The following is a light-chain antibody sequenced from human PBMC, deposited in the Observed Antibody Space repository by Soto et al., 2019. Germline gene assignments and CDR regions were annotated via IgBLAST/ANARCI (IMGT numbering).Light chain of an antibody. CDR1: QSVSSN. CDR3: QQYNNWPRT. CDR2: GAS. V-gene: IGKV3-15*01. J-gene: IGKJ1*01. Sequence: EIVMTQSPATLSVSPGERATLSCRASQSVSSNLAWYKQKPGQAPRLLIYGASTRATGIPARFSGSGSGTEFTLTISSLQSEDFAVYYCQQYNNWPRTCGQGTKVDIK.